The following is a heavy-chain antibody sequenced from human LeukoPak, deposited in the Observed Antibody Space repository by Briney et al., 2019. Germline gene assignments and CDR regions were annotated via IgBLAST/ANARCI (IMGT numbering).Heavy chain of an antibody. CDR3: ARVYYYDTIYFDY. V-gene: IGHV4-61*01. Sequence: SETLSLTCTVSGASVSSGRYFWSWIRQPPGKGLEWIGYLYYSGSPNYNPSLKSRVTISIDTSKNQFSLRLNSVTAADTAVYYCARVYYYDTIYFDYWGQGTLVTVSS. D-gene: IGHD3-22*01. CDR2: LYYSGSP. J-gene: IGHJ4*02. CDR1: GASVSSGRYF.